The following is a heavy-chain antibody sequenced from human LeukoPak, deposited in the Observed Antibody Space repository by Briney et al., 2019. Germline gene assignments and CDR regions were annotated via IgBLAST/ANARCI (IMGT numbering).Heavy chain of an antibody. CDR3: AREVPGNDAFDI. Sequence: PGGSLRLSCAASGSTFSSYWMSWVRQAPGKGLEWVANIKQDGSEKYYVDSVKGRFTISRDNAKNSLYLQMNSLRAEDTAVYYCAREVPGNDAFDIWGQGTMVTVSS. V-gene: IGHV3-7*01. CDR1: GSTFSSYW. J-gene: IGHJ3*02. D-gene: IGHD1-14*01. CDR2: IKQDGSEK.